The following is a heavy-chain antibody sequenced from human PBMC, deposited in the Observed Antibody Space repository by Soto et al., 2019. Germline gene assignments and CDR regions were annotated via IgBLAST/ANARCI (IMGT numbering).Heavy chain of an antibody. CDR2: IYYSGST. J-gene: IGHJ5*02. CDR3: ASGITTVTNDHWFDP. D-gene: IGHD4-17*01. CDR1: GGSISSYY. V-gene: IGHV4-59*01. Sequence: PSETLSLTCTVSGGSISSYYWSWIRQPPGKGLEWIGYIYYSGSTNYNPSLKSRVTISVDTSKNQFSLKLSSVTAADTAVYYCASGITTVTNDHWFDPWGQGTLVTVSS.